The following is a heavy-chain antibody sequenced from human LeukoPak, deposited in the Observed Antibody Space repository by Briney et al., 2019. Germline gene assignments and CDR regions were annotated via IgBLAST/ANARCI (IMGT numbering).Heavy chain of an antibody. D-gene: IGHD2-15*01. CDR1: ELIFTNYA. CDR3: ARARGTSNFDY. V-gene: IGHV3-30*04. J-gene: IGHJ4*02. Sequence: GGSLRLSCTASELIFTNYAMTWVRQAPGKGLEWVAVISYDGSNKYYADSVKGRFTISRDNSKNTLYLQMNSLRAEDTAVYYCARARGTSNFDYWGQGTLVTVSS. CDR2: ISYDGSNK.